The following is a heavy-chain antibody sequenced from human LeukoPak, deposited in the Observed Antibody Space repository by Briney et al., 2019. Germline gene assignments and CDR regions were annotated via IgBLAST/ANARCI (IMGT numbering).Heavy chain of an antibody. CDR3: ATMEDYGGNSTDY. D-gene: IGHD4-23*01. Sequence: SVKVSCKASGGTFSSYAISWVRQAPGQGLEWMGGIIPIFGTANYTQKFQGRVTITTDESTSTAYMELSSLRSEDTAVYYCATMEDYGGNSTDYWGQGTLVTVSS. CDR2: IIPIFGTA. V-gene: IGHV1-69*05. CDR1: GGTFSSYA. J-gene: IGHJ4*02.